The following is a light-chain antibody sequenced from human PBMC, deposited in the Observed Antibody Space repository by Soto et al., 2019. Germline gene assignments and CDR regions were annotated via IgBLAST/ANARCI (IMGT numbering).Light chain of an antibody. V-gene: IGKV3-15*01. J-gene: IGKJ2*01. Sequence: EIVMTQSPATLSVSPGERATLSCRASQSVNRYLAWYQHKPGQAPRLLIYGASTRATGIPARFSGSGSGTEFTLTISSLQSEDFAVYYCQQYNDWPPYTFGQGTKLEIK. CDR2: GAS. CDR1: QSVNRY. CDR3: QQYNDWPPYT.